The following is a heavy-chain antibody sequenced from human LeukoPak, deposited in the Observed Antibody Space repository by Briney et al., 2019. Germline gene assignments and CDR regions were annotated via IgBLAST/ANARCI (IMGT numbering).Heavy chain of an antibody. CDR3: AREDYGI. V-gene: IGHV3-7*01. J-gene: IGHJ3*02. CDR2: IKQDGSEK. Sequence: GGSLRVSCAASGFTFRNYWMSWVRQAPGKGLEWVANIKQDGSEKYYVDSVKGRFTISRDNAKNSLYLQLNSLRAEDTAVYYCAREDYGIWGQGTMVTVSS. D-gene: IGHD3-16*01. CDR1: GFTFRNYW.